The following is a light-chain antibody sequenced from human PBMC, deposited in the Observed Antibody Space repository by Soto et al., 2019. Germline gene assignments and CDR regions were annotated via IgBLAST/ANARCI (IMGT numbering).Light chain of an antibody. CDR3: QHYNSYSEA. CDR2: KAS. J-gene: IGKJ1*01. Sequence: DIQMTQSPSTLSGSVGDRVTITCRASQTISSWLAWYQQKPGKSPKLLIDKASTLKSGVPSRFSGSGSGTEFTLTISSLQPDDFSTYYCQHYNSYSEAFGQGTKVEVK. V-gene: IGKV1-5*03. CDR1: QTISSW.